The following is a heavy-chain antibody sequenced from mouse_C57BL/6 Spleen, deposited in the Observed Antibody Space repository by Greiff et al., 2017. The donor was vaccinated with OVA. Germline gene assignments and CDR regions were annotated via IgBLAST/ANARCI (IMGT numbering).Heavy chain of an antibody. D-gene: IGHD1-1*01. V-gene: IGHV10-1*01. CDR3: VRHEIYYYGSSYGYAMDY. Sequence: EVKVIESGGGLVQPKGSLKLSCAASGFSFNTYAMNWVRQAPGKGLEWVARIRSKSNNYATYYAGSVKDRFTISRVDSESMLYLQMNNLKTEDTAMYYCVRHEIYYYGSSYGYAMDYWGQGTSVTVSS. J-gene: IGHJ4*01. CDR1: GFSFNTYA. CDR2: IRSKSNNYAT.